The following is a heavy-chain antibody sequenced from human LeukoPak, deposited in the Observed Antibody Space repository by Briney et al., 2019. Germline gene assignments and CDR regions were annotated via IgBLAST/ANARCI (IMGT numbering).Heavy chain of an antibody. Sequence: SETLSLTCAVYGGSFSGYYWSWIRQPPGKGLEWIGEINHSGSTNYNPSLKSRVTISVGTSKNQFSLKLSSVTAADTAVYYCARAKLRYFDWSNWFDPWGQGTLVTVSS. CDR2: INHSGST. J-gene: IGHJ5*02. CDR1: GGSFSGYY. D-gene: IGHD3-9*01. CDR3: ARAKLRYFDWSNWFDP. V-gene: IGHV4-34*01.